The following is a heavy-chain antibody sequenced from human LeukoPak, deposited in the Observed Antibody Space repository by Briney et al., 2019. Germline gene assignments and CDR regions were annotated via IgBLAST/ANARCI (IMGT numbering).Heavy chain of an antibody. V-gene: IGHV3-21*01. D-gene: IGHD2-2*01. Sequence: GGSLRLSCAASGFTFSSYTINWVRLAPGRGLEWVSSIGSSSTYIYYADSVKGRFTISRDNAKNSLYLQMNSLRAEDTAVYYCARSSRVPAAINDYWGQGTLVTVSS. J-gene: IGHJ4*02. CDR1: GFTFSSYT. CDR3: ARSSRVPAAINDY. CDR2: IGSSSTYI.